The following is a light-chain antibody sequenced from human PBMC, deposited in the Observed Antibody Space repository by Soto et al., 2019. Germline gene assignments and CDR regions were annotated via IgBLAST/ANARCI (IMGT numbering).Light chain of an antibody. J-gene: IGKJ5*01. CDR3: QQVNSHPIA. V-gene: IGKV1-9*01. Sequence: DIQLTQSPSFLSASLGDRVTITCRASQGISNYLAWYQQKSGKAPKLLIHAASTLQSRVPSRFSGSGSRTDFPLTISLLPAEDSAYYCCQQVNSHPIAFGQGTRLEIK. CDR2: AAS. CDR1: QGISNY.